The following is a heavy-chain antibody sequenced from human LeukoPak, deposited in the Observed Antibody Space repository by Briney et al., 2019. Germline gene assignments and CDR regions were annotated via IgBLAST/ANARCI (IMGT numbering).Heavy chain of an antibody. Sequence: EASVKVSCKASGGTFSSYAISWVRQAPGQGLEWMGGIIPIFGTANYAQKFQGRVTITTDESTSTAYIELSSLRSEDTAVYYCASCCGGSCYRDYYYYMDVWGKGTTVTVSS. CDR2: IIPIFGTA. D-gene: IGHD2-15*01. CDR1: GGTFSSYA. J-gene: IGHJ6*03. V-gene: IGHV1-69*05. CDR3: ASCCGGSCYRDYYYYMDV.